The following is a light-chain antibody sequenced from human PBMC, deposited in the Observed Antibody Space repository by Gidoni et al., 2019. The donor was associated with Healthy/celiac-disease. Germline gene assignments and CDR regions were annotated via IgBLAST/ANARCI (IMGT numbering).Light chain of an antibody. V-gene: IGKV2-28*01. CDR2: WGS. CDR3: MQALQTRYT. J-gene: IGKJ2*01. CDR1: QSLLHSNGYNY. Sequence: DMVMTQSPLSLPVTPGEPASISCRSSQSLLHSNGYNYLDWYLQKPGQSPQLLIYWGSNRASGVPDRFSGSGSGTDFTLKISRVEAEDVGVYYCMQALQTRYTFGQGTKLEIK.